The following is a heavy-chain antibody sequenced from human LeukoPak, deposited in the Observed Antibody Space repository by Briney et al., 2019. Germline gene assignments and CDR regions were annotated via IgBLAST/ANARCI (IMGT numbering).Heavy chain of an antibody. CDR2: IYHSGST. D-gene: IGHD3-22*01. CDR3: AKDTPRITMIVVAPRGAFDI. CDR1: GGSISSGGYS. Sequence: SQTLSLTCAVSGGSISSGGYSWSWIRQPPGKGLEWIGYIYHSGSTYYNPSLKSRVTISVDRSKNQFSLKLSSVTDADTAVYYCAKDTPRITMIVVAPRGAFDIWGQGTMVTVSS. V-gene: IGHV4-30-2*01. J-gene: IGHJ3*02.